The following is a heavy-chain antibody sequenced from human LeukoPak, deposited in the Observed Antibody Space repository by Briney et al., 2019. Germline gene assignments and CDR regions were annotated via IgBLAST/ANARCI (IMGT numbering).Heavy chain of an antibody. Sequence: GASVTVSCKASGYTFTSYGISWVRQAPGQGLEWMGWISAYNGNTNYAQKLQGRVTMTTDTSTSTAYMELRSLRSDDTAVYYCARDSPSSNTYYYYMDVWGKGTTVTVSS. V-gene: IGHV1-18*01. CDR3: ARDSPSSNTYYYYMDV. D-gene: IGHD6-13*01. CDR2: ISAYNGNT. J-gene: IGHJ6*03. CDR1: GYTFTSYG.